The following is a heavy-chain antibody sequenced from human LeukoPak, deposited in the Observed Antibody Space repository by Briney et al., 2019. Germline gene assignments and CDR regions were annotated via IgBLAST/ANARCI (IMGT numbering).Heavy chain of an antibody. CDR3: ARLDEYSSSSRYYGMDV. CDR2: IIPIFGTA. J-gene: IGHJ6*02. D-gene: IGHD6-6*01. V-gene: IGHV1-69*13. Sequence: SVTVSCKASGGTFSSYGISWVRQAPGQGLEWMGGIIPIFGTANYAQKFQGRVTITADESTSTAYMELSSLGSEDTAVYYCARLDEYSSSSRYYGMDVWGQGTTVTVSS. CDR1: GGTFSSYG.